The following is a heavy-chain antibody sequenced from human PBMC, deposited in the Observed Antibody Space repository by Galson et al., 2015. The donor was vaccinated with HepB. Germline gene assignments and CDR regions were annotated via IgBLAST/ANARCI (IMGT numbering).Heavy chain of an antibody. J-gene: IGHJ2*01. CDR1: GFTFSSYA. Sequence: SLRLSCAASGFTFSSYAMSWVRQAPGKGLEWVSAISGSGGSTYYADPVKGRFTISRDNSKNTLYLQMNSLRAEDTAVYYCAKDHPLYYDFWSGYYTDLRGYFDLWGRGTLVTVSS. D-gene: IGHD3-3*01. CDR3: AKDHPLYYDFWSGYYTDLRGYFDL. V-gene: IGHV3-23*01. CDR2: ISGSGGST.